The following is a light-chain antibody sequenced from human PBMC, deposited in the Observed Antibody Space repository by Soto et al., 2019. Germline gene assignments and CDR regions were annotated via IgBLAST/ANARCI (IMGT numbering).Light chain of an antibody. CDR3: TSWTTSTTMI. Sequence: QSALTQRASVSGSPGQSITISCTGTSSDSGAYNFVSWYQQHPGKAPKLMLYDVNIRPSGVSNRFSGSKSGNTASLTISGLQAEDEADYYCTSWTTSTTMIFGGGTKLTVL. CDR2: DVN. J-gene: IGLJ2*01. V-gene: IGLV2-14*03. CDR1: SSDSGAYNF.